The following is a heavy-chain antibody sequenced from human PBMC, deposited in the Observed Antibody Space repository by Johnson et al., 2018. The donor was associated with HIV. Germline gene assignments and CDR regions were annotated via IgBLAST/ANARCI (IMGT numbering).Heavy chain of an antibody. CDR1: GFTFSGSA. CDR3: AKDLLTLDAFDI. J-gene: IGHJ3*02. Sequence: VQLVESGGGLVQPGGSLKLSCAASGFTFSGSAMHWVRQASGKGLEWVSAISDSGSTYYADSVKGRFTISRDNSKNTLYLQMNSLRAEDTAVYYCAKDLLTLDAFDIWGQGTMVTVSS. V-gene: IGHV3-23*04. CDR2: ISDSGST.